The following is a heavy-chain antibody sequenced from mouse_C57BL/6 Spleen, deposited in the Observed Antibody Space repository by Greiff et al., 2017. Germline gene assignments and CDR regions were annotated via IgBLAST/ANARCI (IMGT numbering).Heavy chain of an antibody. CDR1: GYTFTSYW. V-gene: IGHV1-52*01. J-gene: IGHJ2*01. Sequence: VQLQQPGAELVRPGSSVKLSCKASGYTFTSYWMHWVKQRPIQGLEWIGNIDPSDSETHYNQKFKDKATLTVDKSSSTAYMQLSSLTSEDSAVXYRAREGEYDGNYFDYWGQGTTLTVSS. CDR2: IDPSDSET. CDR3: AREGEYDGNYFDY. D-gene: IGHD2-14*01.